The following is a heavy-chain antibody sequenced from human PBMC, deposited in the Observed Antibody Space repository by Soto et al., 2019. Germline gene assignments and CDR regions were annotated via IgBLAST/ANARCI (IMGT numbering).Heavy chain of an antibody. CDR1: GDSMNNFY. D-gene: IGHD6-13*01. CDR2: IFYTGST. J-gene: IGHJ4*02. V-gene: IGHV4-59*01. Sequence: SETLSLTCTVSGDSMNNFYWSWIRQPPGKTLEWIGNIFYTGSTAYNPSLESRITMSVDTSKNQFSLRLSSVSAADTAVYFCAKYRRTAAEGYTLDYWGRGTLVTVSS. CDR3: AKYRRTAAEGYTLDY.